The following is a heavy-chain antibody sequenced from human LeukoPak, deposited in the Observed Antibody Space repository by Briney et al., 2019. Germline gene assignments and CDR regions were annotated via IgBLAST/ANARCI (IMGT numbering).Heavy chain of an antibody. CDR1: GFTFRTYC. J-gene: IGHJ5*02. CDR3: ARDGRAAAMFWFDP. D-gene: IGHD2-2*01. Sequence: GGSLRLSCAASGFTFRTYCMSWVRQAPGKGLEWVANIFQDGNDKYYVDSVKGRFTISRDNAKNSLYLQMNSLRAEDTAVYYCARDGRAAAMFWFDPWGQGTLVTVSS. V-gene: IGHV3-7*01. CDR2: IFQDGNDK.